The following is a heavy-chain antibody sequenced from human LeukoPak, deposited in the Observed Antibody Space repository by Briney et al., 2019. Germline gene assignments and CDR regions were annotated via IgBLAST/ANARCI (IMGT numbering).Heavy chain of an antibody. D-gene: IGHD4-17*01. V-gene: IGHV3-21*01. CDR2: ISSSSSYI. CDR1: GLTFSSYS. J-gene: IGHJ4*02. Sequence: GGSLRLSCAASGLTFSSYSMNWVRQAPGKGLEWVSSISSSSSYIYYADSVKGRFTISRDNAKNSLYLQMNSLRAEDTAVYYCARGSDYGDYYFDYWGQGTLVTVSS. CDR3: ARGSDYGDYYFDY.